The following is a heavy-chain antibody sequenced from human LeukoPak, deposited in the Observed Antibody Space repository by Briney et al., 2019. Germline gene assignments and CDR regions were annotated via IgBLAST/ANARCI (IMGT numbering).Heavy chain of an antibody. V-gene: IGHV1-69*13. CDR1: GGTFSSYA. D-gene: IGHD3-3*01. Sequence: ASVKVSCKASGGTFSSYAISWVRQAPGQGLEWMGGIIPIFGTANYAQKFQGRVTITADESTSTAYMELSGLRSEDTAVYYCARGVVTHYYYYYYMDVWGKGTTVTVSS. CDR2: IIPIFGTA. CDR3: ARGVVTHYYYYYYMDV. J-gene: IGHJ6*03.